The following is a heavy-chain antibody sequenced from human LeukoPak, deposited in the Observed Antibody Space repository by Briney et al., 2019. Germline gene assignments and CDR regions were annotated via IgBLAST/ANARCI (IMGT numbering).Heavy chain of an antibody. Sequence: PSETLSLTGTVLGGSISSYYWSWIPQPAGKGLEWIGRIYTSGSTNYNPSLKSRVTVSVDTSTNQFSLKLSSVTAADTAVYYCARAQWPGYFDYWGPGTLVSVSS. J-gene: IGHJ4*02. D-gene: IGHD6-19*01. CDR2: IYTSGST. CDR3: ARAQWPGYFDY. CDR1: GGSISSYY. V-gene: IGHV4-4*07.